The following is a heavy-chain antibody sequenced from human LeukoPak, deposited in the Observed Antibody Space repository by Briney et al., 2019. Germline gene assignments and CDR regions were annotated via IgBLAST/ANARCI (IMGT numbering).Heavy chain of an antibody. D-gene: IGHD6-6*01. Sequence: GGSLRLSCAASGFTFSSYAMSWVRQAPGKGLECVSATSGSGGSTYYADSVKGRFTISRDNSKNTLYLQMNSLRAEDTAVYYCAKETYSSSSVEYFQHWGQGTLVTVSS. CDR1: GFTFSSYA. J-gene: IGHJ1*01. CDR2: TSGSGGST. CDR3: AKETYSSSSVEYFQH. V-gene: IGHV3-23*01.